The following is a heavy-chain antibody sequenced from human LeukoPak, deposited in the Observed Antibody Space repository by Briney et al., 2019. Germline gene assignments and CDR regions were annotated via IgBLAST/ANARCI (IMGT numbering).Heavy chain of an antibody. V-gene: IGHV3-64D*06. CDR3: VKDLNGTWSFDY. D-gene: IGHD2-8*01. CDR1: GFTFSAYF. J-gene: IGHJ4*02. Sequence: PGGSLRLSCSASGFTFSAYFMHWVRQAPGKGLEYVSSISSNEYDTYYADSVKGRFTISRDNSKNTLFLQMSSLRAEDTAVYYCVKDLNGTWSFDYWGQGALVTVSS. CDR2: ISSNEYDT.